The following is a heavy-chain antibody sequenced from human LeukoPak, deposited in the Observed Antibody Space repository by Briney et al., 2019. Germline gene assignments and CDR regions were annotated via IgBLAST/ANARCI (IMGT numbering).Heavy chain of an antibody. D-gene: IGHD4-17*01. CDR3: ATSHDYGDYADY. V-gene: IGHV3-33*01. CDR2: IWYDGSNK. J-gene: IGHJ4*02. Sequence: PGGSLRLSCAASGFTFRSYAMHWVRQAPGRGLEWVAAIWYDGSNKYYADSVRGRFTISRDNSKNTLYLQMNSLRAEDTAVYYCATSHDYGDYADYWGQGTLVTVSS. CDR1: GFTFRSYA.